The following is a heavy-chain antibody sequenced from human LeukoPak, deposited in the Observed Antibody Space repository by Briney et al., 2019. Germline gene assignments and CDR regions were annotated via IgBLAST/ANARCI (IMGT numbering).Heavy chain of an antibody. J-gene: IGHJ3*02. V-gene: IGHV1-8*03. D-gene: IGHD3-22*01. CDR2: MNPNSGNT. CDR1: GYTFTSYD. CDR3: ARVSYYDSSGYPDAFDI. Sequence: ASVNVSCKASGYTFTSYDINWVRQAAGQGLERMGWMNPNSGNTGYAQKFQGRVTITRNTSISTAYMELSSLRSEDTAVYYCARVSYYDSSGYPDAFDIWGQGTMVTVSS.